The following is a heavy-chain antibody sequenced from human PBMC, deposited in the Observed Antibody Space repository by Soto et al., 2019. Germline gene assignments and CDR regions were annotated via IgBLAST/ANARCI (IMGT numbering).Heavy chain of an antibody. J-gene: IGHJ3*01. Sequence: QVQLVQSGAEVMKPGASVRVSCKASGYSFTTYGISWVRQAPGQGLEYMGWISVYNGDTNYAQKLQGRVTMTTDTSTSTAYMELRSLRSDDTAIYYCARDRRYSVADRRSFDVWGQGTMVTVSS. D-gene: IGHD5-12*01. V-gene: IGHV1-18*01. CDR1: GYSFTTYG. CDR3: ARDRRYSVADRRSFDV. CDR2: ISVYNGDT.